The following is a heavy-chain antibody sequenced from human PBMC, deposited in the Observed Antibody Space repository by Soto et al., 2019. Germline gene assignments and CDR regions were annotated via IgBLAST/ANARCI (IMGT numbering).Heavy chain of an antibody. Sequence: QVQLVQSGAEEKKPGASVKVSCKASGYTFTKYAIHWVRQAPGQRLEWMGWINAGNGNTKYSQKFQGRVTITRDTAQTTVYMDLSSLGAEDTAVYYCARGSYDFDYWGQGTLVIVCS. J-gene: IGHJ4*02. V-gene: IGHV1-3*05. CDR1: GYTFTKYA. D-gene: IGHD2-8*01. CDR2: INAGNGNT. CDR3: ARGSYDFDY.